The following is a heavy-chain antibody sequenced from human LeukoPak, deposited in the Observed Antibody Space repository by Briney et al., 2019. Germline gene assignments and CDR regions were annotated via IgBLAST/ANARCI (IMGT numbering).Heavy chain of an antibody. CDR1: GFTFSKYW. CDR2: TNNDGSST. Sequence: PSGGSLRLSCAASGFTFSKYWMHWVRQAPGKGLVWVSRTNNDGSSTNYADSVKGRFTISRDNAKNTLYLQMNSLRAEDTAVYYCARGHGGDYGYWGQGTLVTVSS. J-gene: IGHJ4*02. V-gene: IGHV3-74*01. CDR3: ARGHGGDYGY. D-gene: IGHD4-17*01.